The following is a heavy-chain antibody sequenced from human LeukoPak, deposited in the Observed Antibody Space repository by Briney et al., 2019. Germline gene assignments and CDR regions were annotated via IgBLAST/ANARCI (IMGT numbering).Heavy chain of an antibody. Sequence: GGSLRLSCVASGFTSSSYAMHWVRQAPGKGLEWVAVITYDESNKYYAASVKGRFTISRDNAKNTLYLQMNSVRAEDTAVYDCARRFDYWGQGTLVTVSS. V-gene: IGHV3-30-3*01. CDR1: GFTSSSYA. CDR2: ITYDESNK. CDR3: ARRFDY. J-gene: IGHJ4*02.